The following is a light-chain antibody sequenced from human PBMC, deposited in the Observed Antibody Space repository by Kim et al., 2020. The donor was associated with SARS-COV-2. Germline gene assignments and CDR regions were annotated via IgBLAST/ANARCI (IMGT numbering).Light chain of an antibody. CDR3: TSYTRSDTWV. V-gene: IGLV2-14*03. J-gene: IGLJ2*01. Sequence: GQSVTISCTGTSSDVGAYNLVSWYHHHPGKAPKFMIHDVSQRPSGVSNRFSGSKSGNTASLTISGLQAEDEADYYCTSYTRSDTWVFGGGTQLTVL. CDR2: DVS. CDR1: SSDVGAYNL.